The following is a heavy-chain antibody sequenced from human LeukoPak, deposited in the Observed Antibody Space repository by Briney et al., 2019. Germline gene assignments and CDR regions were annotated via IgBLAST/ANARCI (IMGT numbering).Heavy chain of an antibody. CDR1: GFTFSSYW. V-gene: IGHV3-7*01. Sequence: PGGSLRLSCAASGFTFSSYWMSWVRQAPGKGLEWVANIKQDGSEKYYVDSVNGRFTISRDNAKNSLYLQMNSLSAEDTAVYYCAREADTAMVGDAFDIWGQGTMVTVSS. J-gene: IGHJ3*02. CDR2: IKQDGSEK. D-gene: IGHD5-18*01. CDR3: AREADTAMVGDAFDI.